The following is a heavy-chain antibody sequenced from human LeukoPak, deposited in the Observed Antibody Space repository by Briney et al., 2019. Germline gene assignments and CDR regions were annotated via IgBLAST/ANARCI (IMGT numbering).Heavy chain of an antibody. D-gene: IGHD2-21*01. Sequence: GGSLRLPCAASGFTFSSYWMSWVRQAPGKGLEWVANIKQDGSEKYYVDSVKGRFTISRDNAKNSLYLQMNSLRAEDTAVYYCAKAPVTTCSGAYCYPFDYWGQGTLVTVSS. J-gene: IGHJ4*02. V-gene: IGHV3-7*01. CDR1: GFTFSSYW. CDR3: AKAPVTTCSGAYCYPFDY. CDR2: IKQDGSEK.